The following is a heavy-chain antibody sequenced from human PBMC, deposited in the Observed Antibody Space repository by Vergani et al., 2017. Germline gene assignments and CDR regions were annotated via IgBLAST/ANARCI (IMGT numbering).Heavy chain of an antibody. Sequence: EVPLLESGGGLVQPGGSLRLSCAASGFTFSSYAMSWVRQAPGKGLEWVSAISGSGGSTYYADSVKGRFTISRDNSKNTLYLQMNSLRAEDTAVYYCAKDRSPMTLRFWADYWGQGTLVTVSS. V-gene: IGHV3-23*01. J-gene: IGHJ4*02. CDR3: AKDRSPMTLRFWADY. CDR1: GFTFSSYA. CDR2: ISGSGGST. D-gene: IGHD3-3*01.